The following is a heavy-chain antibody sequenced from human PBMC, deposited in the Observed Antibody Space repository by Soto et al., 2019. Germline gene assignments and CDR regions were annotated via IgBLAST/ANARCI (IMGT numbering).Heavy chain of an antibody. J-gene: IGHJ4*02. D-gene: IGHD5-12*01. CDR3: ARISGYSGYDLDY. CDR2: IYYSGST. CDR1: GGPISSTSYY. Sequence: SETLSLTCTVSGGPISSTSYYWGWIRQTPGKGLEWIGYIYYSGSTHYNPSLKSRVTISVDTSKNQFSLKLSSVTAADTAVYYCARISGYSGYDLDYWGQGTLVTVSS. V-gene: IGHV4-61*05.